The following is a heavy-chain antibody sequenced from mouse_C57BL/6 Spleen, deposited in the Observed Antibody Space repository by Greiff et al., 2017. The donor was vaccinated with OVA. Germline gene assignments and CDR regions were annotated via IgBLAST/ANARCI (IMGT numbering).Heavy chain of an antibody. CDR1: GYTFTSYW. Sequence: VQLQQSGTELVKPGASVKLSCTASGYTFTSYWMHWVKQRPGQGLEWIGNINPSTGGTTYNEKFKSKATLTLDKSSSTAYMQLSSVTSEDSAVYYCAGSYDYGTWFAYWGQGTLVTVSA. J-gene: IGHJ3*01. V-gene: IGHV1-53*01. CDR3: AGSYDYGTWFAY. CDR2: INPSTGGT. D-gene: IGHD2-4*01.